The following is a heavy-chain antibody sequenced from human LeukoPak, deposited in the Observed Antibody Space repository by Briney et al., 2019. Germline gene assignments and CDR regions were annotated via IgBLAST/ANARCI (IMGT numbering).Heavy chain of an antibody. D-gene: IGHD4-17*01. J-gene: IGHJ4*02. CDR3: AREGMTTVTHAKFPFDY. V-gene: IGHV1-2*02. Sequence: GASVKVSCKASGYTFTGYYMHWVRQAPGQGLEWMGWINPNSGGTNYAQKFRGRVTMTRDTSISTAYMELSRLRSDDTAVYYCAREGMTTVTHAKFPFDYWGQGTLVTVSS. CDR2: INPNSGGT. CDR1: GYTFTGYY.